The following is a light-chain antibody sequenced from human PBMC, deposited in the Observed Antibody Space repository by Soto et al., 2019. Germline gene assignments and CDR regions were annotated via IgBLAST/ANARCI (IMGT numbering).Light chain of an antibody. CDR3: QQTYNTPYT. Sequence: IHMTQSPSSLSASVGDRVTITCRASQRITTYLNWYQQKPGEAPKLLISTSGTLQRGVPSRFIGSGSGTDFTLTIIGLQRADFATYFCQQTYNTPYTFGQGTKLEIK. J-gene: IGKJ2*01. CDR2: TSG. CDR1: QRITTY. V-gene: IGKV1-39*01.